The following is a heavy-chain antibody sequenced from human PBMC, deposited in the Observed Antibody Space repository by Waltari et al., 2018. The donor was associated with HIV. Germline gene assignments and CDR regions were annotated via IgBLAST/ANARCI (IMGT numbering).Heavy chain of an antibody. J-gene: IGHJ4*02. D-gene: IGHD2-15*01. V-gene: IGHV3-30*01. CDR2: ISYVGSNK. CDR3: AREVVPYYFDY. Sequence: QLQLVESGGGVVQPGRSLRLSCAASRFTFSSFAVHWVRQAPGKGLEWVAVISYVGSNKYYADSVRGRFTISRDNSKNTLYLQMNSLRAEDTAVYYCAREVVPYYFDYWGQGTLVTVSS. CDR1: RFTFSSFA.